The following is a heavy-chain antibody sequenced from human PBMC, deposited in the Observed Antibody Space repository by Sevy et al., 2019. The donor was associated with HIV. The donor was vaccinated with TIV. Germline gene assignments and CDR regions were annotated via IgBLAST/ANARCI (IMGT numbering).Heavy chain of an antibody. Sequence: ASVKVSCKASGYTFTGYYMHWVRQAPGQGLEWMGWINPNSGCTNYAQKFQGRVTMTRDTSISTAYMELSRLRSDDTAVYYCARHPGIAVAGTRSAFDIWGQGTMVTVSS. CDR3: ARHPGIAVAGTRSAFDI. V-gene: IGHV1-2*02. J-gene: IGHJ3*02. CDR2: INPNSGCT. D-gene: IGHD6-19*01. CDR1: GYTFTGYY.